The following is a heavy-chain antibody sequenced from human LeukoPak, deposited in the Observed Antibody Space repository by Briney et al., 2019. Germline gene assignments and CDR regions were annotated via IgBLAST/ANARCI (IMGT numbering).Heavy chain of an antibody. V-gene: IGHV4-4*07. Sequence: PSETLSLTCTVSGGSISSYYWSWIRQPAGKGLEWIGRIYTSGSTNCNPSLKSRVTMSVDTSKNQFSLKLSSVTAADTAVYYCARERYSSGWYGLLDYWGQGTLVTVSS. CDR1: GGSISSYY. J-gene: IGHJ4*02. CDR2: IYTSGST. D-gene: IGHD6-19*01. CDR3: ARERYSSGWYGLLDY.